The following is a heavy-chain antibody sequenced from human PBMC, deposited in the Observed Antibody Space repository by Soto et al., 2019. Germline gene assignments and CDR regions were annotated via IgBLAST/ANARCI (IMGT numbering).Heavy chain of an antibody. CDR2: IDPSDSYT. CDR1: GYSFTSYW. V-gene: IGHV5-10-1*01. Sequence: LGESLKISCKGSGYSFTSYWISWVRQMPGKGLEWMGRIDPSDSYTNYSPSFQGHVTISADKSISTAYLQWSSLKASDTAMYYCARGQQHTYYYGMDVWGQGTTVTVSS. D-gene: IGHD6-13*01. CDR3: ARGQQHTYYYGMDV. J-gene: IGHJ6*02.